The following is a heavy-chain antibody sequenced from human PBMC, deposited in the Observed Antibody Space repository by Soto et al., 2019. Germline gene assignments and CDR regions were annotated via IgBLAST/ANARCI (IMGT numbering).Heavy chain of an antibody. CDR1: GYTFTSYY. D-gene: IGHD2-2*01. J-gene: IGHJ6*02. CDR2: FNPSGGST. CDR3: ARVRGCISTSCYRNYYYYGMDV. Sequence: ASVKVSCKASGYTFTSYYMHWVRQAPGQGLEWMGIFNPSGGSTSYAQKFQGRVTMTRDTSTSTVYMELSSLRSEDTAVYYCARVRGCISTSCYRNYYYYGMDVWGQGTTVTVSS. V-gene: IGHV1-46*01.